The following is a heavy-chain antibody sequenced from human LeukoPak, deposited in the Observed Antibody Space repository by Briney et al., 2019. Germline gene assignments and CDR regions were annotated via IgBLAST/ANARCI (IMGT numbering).Heavy chain of an antibody. J-gene: IGHJ4*02. CDR2: ISGSGGST. CDR3: AKGSGSYDY. D-gene: IGHD1-26*01. CDR1: GFTFVDYA. V-gene: IGHV3-23*01. Sequence: GGSLRLSCAASGFTFVDYALHSVRQAPGKGVEWVSHISGSGGSTYYADSVKGRFTIYRDNSKNTLYLQMNSLRAEDTAVYYCAKGSGSYDYWGQGTLVTVSS.